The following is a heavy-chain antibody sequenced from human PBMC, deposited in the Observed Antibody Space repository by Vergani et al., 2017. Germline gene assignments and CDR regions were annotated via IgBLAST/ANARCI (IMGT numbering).Heavy chain of an antibody. CDR2: IKSDGRT. D-gene: IGHD2-15*01. CDR3: TRSECSGTTCYGHYFDL. J-gene: IGHJ4*01. Sequence: EVELLESGGGLAQPGGSLRVSCSASGFRVTTYYMSWVRQAPGKGLEWVSVIKSDGRTSYAESVRGRFTISRDTSRNAVYLQMNILGVEDTGVYYCTRSECSGTTCYGHYFDLWGHGILVTVSS. V-gene: IGHV3-66*02. CDR1: GFRVTTYY.